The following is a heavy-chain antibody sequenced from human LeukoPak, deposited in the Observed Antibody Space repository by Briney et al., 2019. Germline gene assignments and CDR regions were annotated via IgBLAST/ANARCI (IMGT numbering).Heavy chain of an antibody. Sequence: PGGSLRLSCAASGFTLSSYSMNWVRQAPGKGLEWVSSISSSSSYIYYADSVKGRFTISRDNAKNSLYLQMNSLRAEDTAVYYCARGPSQYYDILTGYPDWYFDLWGRGTLVTVSS. D-gene: IGHD3-9*01. J-gene: IGHJ2*01. CDR3: ARGPSQYYDILTGYPDWYFDL. CDR2: ISSSSSYI. CDR1: GFTLSSYS. V-gene: IGHV3-21*01.